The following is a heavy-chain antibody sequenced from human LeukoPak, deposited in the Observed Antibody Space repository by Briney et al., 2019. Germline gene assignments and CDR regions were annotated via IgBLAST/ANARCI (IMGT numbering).Heavy chain of an antibody. CDR3: ARDRLGGSYHAFDY. CDR2: IKQDESEK. D-gene: IGHD1-26*01. Sequence: GGSLRLSCAASGFTFSSYWMSWVRQARGQGLGWVANIKQDESEKYYVDSVKGRFTISRDNAKNSLYLQMNSLRAEDTAVYYCARDRLGGSYHAFDYWGQGTLVTVSS. CDR1: GFTFSSYW. V-gene: IGHV3-7*01. J-gene: IGHJ4*02.